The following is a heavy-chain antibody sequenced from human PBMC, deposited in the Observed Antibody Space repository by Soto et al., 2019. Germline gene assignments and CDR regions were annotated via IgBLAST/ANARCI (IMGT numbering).Heavy chain of an antibody. CDR1: GFTFSSYS. V-gene: IGHV3-21*01. CDR3: AREVLGYCSGGSCYSNFDY. D-gene: IGHD2-15*01. Sequence: GGSLRLSCAASGFTFSSYSMNWVRQAPGKGLEWVSSISSSSSYIYYADSVKGRFTISRDNAKNSLYLQMNSLRAEDTAVYYCAREVLGYCSGGSCYSNFDYWGQGTLVTVSS. CDR2: ISSSSSYI. J-gene: IGHJ4*02.